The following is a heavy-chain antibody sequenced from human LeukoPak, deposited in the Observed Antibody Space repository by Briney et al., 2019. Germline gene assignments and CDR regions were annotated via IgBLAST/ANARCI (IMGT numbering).Heavy chain of an antibody. CDR2: ISGSGGST. J-gene: IGHJ4*02. CDR3: AKVLEIILEWLSPCCFDY. CDR1: GFTFSSYA. V-gene: IGHV3-23*01. D-gene: IGHD3-3*01. Sequence: QTGGSLRLSCAASGFTFSSYAMSWVRQAPGKGLEWVSAISGSGGSTYYADSVKGRFTISRDNSKNTLYLQMNSLRAEDTAVYYCAKVLEIILEWLSPCCFDYWGQGTLVTVSS.